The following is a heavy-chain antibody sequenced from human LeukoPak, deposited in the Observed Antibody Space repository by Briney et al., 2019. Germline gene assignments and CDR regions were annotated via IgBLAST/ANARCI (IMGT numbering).Heavy chain of an antibody. CDR1: GFTVSSNY. CDR3: ASGFSSSPYFDY. CDR2: ITGSSSYI. J-gene: IGHJ4*02. D-gene: IGHD6-6*01. Sequence: GGSLRLSCAASGFTVSSNYMNWVRQAPGKGLEWVSFITGSSSYIYYTDSVKGRFTISRDNAKNSLFLQMNSLRDEDTAGYYCASGFSSSPYFDYWGQGTLVTVSS. V-gene: IGHV3-21*01.